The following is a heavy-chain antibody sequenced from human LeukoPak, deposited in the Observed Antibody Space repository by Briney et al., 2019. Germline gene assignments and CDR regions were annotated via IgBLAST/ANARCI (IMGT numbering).Heavy chain of an antibody. Sequence: SATLSLTCTVSGGSISSGGYYWSWIRQHLGKGLEWIGYIYYSGITYYNPSLKSRVTISVDTSKNQFSLKLSSVTAADTAVYYCARGDSDHYYGSGSYYGNNNWFDPWGQGTLVTVSS. CDR1: GGSISSGGYY. CDR3: ARGDSDHYYGSGSYYGNNNWFDP. V-gene: IGHV4-31*03. CDR2: IYYSGIT. J-gene: IGHJ5*02. D-gene: IGHD3-10*01.